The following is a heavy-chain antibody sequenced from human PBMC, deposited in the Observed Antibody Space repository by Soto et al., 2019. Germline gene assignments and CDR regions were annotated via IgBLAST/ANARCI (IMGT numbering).Heavy chain of an antibody. D-gene: IGHD1-26*01. CDR2: INPTSGGT. CDR3: AGRTVGPNGAFDY. J-gene: IGHJ4*01. Sequence: QVQLVQSGAEVKKPGASVKVSCKASGYTFTGYYMHWVRQAPGQGLEWMGWINPTSGGTNYAQKFQGRVTMTRDTSISTAYMALSRLRSDDTAVYYCAGRTVGPNGAFDYWGHGTLVTVSS. V-gene: IGHV1-2*02. CDR1: GYTFTGYY.